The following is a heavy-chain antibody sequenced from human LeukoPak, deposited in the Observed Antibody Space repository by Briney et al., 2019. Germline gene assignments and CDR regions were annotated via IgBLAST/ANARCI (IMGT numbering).Heavy chain of an antibody. J-gene: IGHJ4*02. D-gene: IGHD3/OR15-3a*01. CDR1: GFIFSTYA. CDR3: AREDFWTGYYTGMEFDY. Sequence: GGSLRLSCATSGFIFSTYALSWVRQAPGKGLEWVANIKQDGSEKYYVDSVKGRFTISRDNAKNSLYLQMNSLRAEDTAVYFCAREDFWTGYYTGMEFDYWGQGTLVTASS. V-gene: IGHV3-7*01. CDR2: IKQDGSEK.